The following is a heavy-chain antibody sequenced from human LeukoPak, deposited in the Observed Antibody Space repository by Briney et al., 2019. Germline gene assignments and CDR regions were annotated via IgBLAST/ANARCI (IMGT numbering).Heavy chain of an antibody. V-gene: IGHV7-4-1*02. J-gene: IGHJ4*02. CDR2: INTNTGNP. CDR3: ARDLGYYDSSGYY. Sequence: ASVKVSCKASGYTFTSYHLNWARQAPGQGLEWMGWINTNTGNPTYAQVFTGRFVFSLDTSVSTAYLQISSLKAEDTAVYYCARDLGYYDSSGYYWGQGTLVTVSS. CDR1: GYTFTSYH. D-gene: IGHD3-22*01.